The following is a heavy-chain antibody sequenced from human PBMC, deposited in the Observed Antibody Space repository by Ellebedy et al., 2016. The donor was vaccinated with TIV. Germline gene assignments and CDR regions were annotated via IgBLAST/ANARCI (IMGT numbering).Heavy chain of an antibody. CDR2: IYYSGST. CDR1: GGSISSYY. J-gene: IGHJ4*02. V-gene: IGHV4-59*01. Sequence: MPSETLSLTCTVSGGSISSYYWSWIRQPPGKGLEWIGYIYYSGSTNYNPSLKSRVTISVDTSKNQFSLKLTSVTAADTAVYYCAGLPITFGGVINYWGQGTLVTVSS. D-gene: IGHD3-16*02. CDR3: AGLPITFGGVINY.